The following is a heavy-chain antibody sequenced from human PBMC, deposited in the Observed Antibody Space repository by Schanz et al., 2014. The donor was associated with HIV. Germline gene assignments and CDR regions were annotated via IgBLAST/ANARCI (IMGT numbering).Heavy chain of an antibody. V-gene: IGHV1-2*02. CDR1: GYSFTSYD. Sequence: QVQLVQSGAEVKKPGASVRVSCKASGYSFTSYDINWVRQAPGQGLEWMGWINPNSGGTNYAQKFQGRVTMTRDTSISTAYMELRRLRYDDTAVYYCAMGPDYYDSSAYYRVGLWYFDLWGRGTLVTVSS. CDR3: AMGPDYYDSSAYYRVGLWYFDL. D-gene: IGHD3-22*01. CDR2: INPNSGGT. J-gene: IGHJ2*01.